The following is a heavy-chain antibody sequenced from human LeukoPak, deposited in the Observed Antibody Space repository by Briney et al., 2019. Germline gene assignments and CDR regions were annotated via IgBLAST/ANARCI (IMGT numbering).Heavy chain of an antibody. CDR2: VSSSGANT. CDR1: GFSFNSAS. CDR3: AKDIQGSY. V-gene: IGHV3-23*01. Sequence: GGSLRLSCAASGFSFNSASMSWVRQAPGKGLEWVSLVSSSGANTYYADSVKGRFTISRDNSKNTVYLQMNSLRAEDTAIYYCAKDIQGSYWGQGTLVTVSS. J-gene: IGHJ4*02. D-gene: IGHD2-21*01.